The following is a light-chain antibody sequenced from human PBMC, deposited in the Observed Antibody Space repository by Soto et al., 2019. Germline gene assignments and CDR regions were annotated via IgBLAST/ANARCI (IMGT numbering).Light chain of an antibody. CDR3: QQRSNGLWT. J-gene: IGKJ1*01. V-gene: IGKV3-11*01. Sequence: IVLTQSPATLSFSPGQRATLSCRATQGVVSYLNWYQQKPGQAPRLLIYDTSTRATGIPARFSGSGSVTDFTLTISSLDPEDFAVYYCQQRSNGLWTFGQGTKVDIK. CDR2: DTS. CDR1: QGVVSY.